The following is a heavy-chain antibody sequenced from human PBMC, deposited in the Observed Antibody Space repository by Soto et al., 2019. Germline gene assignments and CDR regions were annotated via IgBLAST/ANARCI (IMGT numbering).Heavy chain of an antibody. CDR1: GFTFSSYA. J-gene: IGHJ4*02. Sequence: EVQMLESGGGLVQPGGSLRLSCAASGFTFSSYAMSWVRQAPGKGLEWVSAISGSDGSTFYADSVKGRFTISRDDSKNTLYLPMNSLRAEDTAVYYCAKGPGMYSDFDCWGQGTLVTVSS. CDR2: ISGSDGST. V-gene: IGHV3-23*01. D-gene: IGHD2-8*01. CDR3: AKGPGMYSDFDC.